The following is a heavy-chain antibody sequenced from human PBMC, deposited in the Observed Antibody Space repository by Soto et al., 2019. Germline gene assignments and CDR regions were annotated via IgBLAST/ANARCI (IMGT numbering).Heavy chain of an antibody. CDR1: GYTFTSYG. V-gene: IGHV1-18*04. D-gene: IGHD3-10*01. CDR3: ARVEGHGSGSHGLDY. Sequence: GASVKVSCKASGYTFTSYGISWVRQAPGQGLEWMGWISAYNGNTNYAQKLQGRVTMTTDTSTSTAYMELRSLRSDDTAVYYCARVEGHGSGSHGLDYWGQGTLVTVSS. J-gene: IGHJ4*02. CDR2: ISAYNGNT.